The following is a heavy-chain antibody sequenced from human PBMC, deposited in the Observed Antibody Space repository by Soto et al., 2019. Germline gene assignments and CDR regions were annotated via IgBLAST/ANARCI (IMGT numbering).Heavy chain of an antibody. Sequence: GGSLRLSCAASGFTFSSYAMSWVRQAPGKGLEWVSAISGSGGSTYYADSVKGRFPISRDNSKNTLYLQMNSLRAEDTAVYYCARGMVRGVIITYYYYYYGMDVWGQGTTVTVSS. CDR1: GFTFSSYA. J-gene: IGHJ6*02. D-gene: IGHD3-10*01. V-gene: IGHV3-23*01. CDR2: ISGSGGST. CDR3: ARGMVRGVIITYYYYYYGMDV.